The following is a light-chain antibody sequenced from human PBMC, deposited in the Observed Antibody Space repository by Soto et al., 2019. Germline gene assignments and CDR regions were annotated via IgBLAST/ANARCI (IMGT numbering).Light chain of an antibody. CDR2: GAS. Sequence: EIVLTQSPGTLSLSPGERATLSCRASQIVSSSYLAWYQQKPGQAPRLLIYGASSRATGIPDRFSGSGSGTDFTLTISRLEPEDFAVYYCQQYDTFGQGTKLEIK. CDR3: QQYDT. V-gene: IGKV3-20*01. CDR1: QIVSSSY. J-gene: IGKJ2*01.